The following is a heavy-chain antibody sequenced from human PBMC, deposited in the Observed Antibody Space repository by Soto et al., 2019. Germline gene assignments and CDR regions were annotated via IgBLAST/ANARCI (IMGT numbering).Heavy chain of an antibody. Sequence: VQLLESGGGLAQPGGSLRLSCAASGFAFSSHPMSWVRQAPEKGLEWVAGISDGGDLTYNADSVRGRFTISRDNSRNTLYLPMNSLRAEDTAVYYCARRVIGSSRAFDIWGQGTMVTVSS. CDR1: GFAFSSHP. J-gene: IGHJ3*02. CDR3: ARRVIGSSRAFDI. V-gene: IGHV3-23*01. CDR2: ISDGGDLT. D-gene: IGHD3-10*01.